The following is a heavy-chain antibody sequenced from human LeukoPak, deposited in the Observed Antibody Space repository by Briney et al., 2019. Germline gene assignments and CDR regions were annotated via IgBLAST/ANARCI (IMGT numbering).Heavy chain of an antibody. V-gene: IGHV3-23*01. CDR3: AKELYSSSWYFGYFDY. J-gene: IGHJ4*02. Sequence: GGSLRLSCAASGSTFSSYEMNWVRQAPGKGLEWVSAISGSGGSTYYADSVKGRFTISRDNSKNTLYLQMNSLRAEDTAVYYCAKELYSSSWYFGYFDYWGQGTLVTVSS. CDR2: ISGSGGST. CDR1: GSTFSSYE. D-gene: IGHD6-13*01.